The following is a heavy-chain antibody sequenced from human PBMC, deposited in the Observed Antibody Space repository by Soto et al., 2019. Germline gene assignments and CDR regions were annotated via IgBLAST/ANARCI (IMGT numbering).Heavy chain of an antibody. CDR1: GFSFSTYA. Sequence: GGSLRLSCSASGFSFSTYAVHGVRQAPGKGLEYVSAINSNGGSTYYADSVKGRFTISRDNSKNTLYLQMSSLRAEDTAVYYCVRADFGLEIDYWGLGSLFTVSS. J-gene: IGHJ4*02. V-gene: IGHV3-64D*06. CDR3: VRADFGLEIDY. D-gene: IGHD1-1*01. CDR2: INSNGGST.